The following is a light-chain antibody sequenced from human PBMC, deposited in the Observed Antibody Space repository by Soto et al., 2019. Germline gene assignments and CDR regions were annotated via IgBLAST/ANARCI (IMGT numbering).Light chain of an antibody. V-gene: IGKV3-15*01. CDR1: QSVISN. Sequence: KRAVLGRRASQSVISNLAWYQQRPGQAPRLLIHGASSRATGIPARFSGSGSGTDLTLTITSLQTEAFALYYCQQYKRSPWTFGQGTKVDIK. CDR2: GAS. CDR3: QQYKRSPWT. J-gene: IGKJ1*01.